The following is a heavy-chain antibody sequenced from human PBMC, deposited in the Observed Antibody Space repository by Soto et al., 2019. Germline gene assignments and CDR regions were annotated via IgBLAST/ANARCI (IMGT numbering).Heavy chain of an antibody. CDR3: SRERGAVASTADAFDI. Sequence: SWTLSLTCNVSGGAIPGYYWNWIRKPPGKGLEWIGYVYFSGSTKYNPSVMIRVTILVDMVNNQFALSLTPVTSAETAVYYCSRERGAVASTADAFDIWGQGTMVTGSS. J-gene: IGHJ3*02. D-gene: IGHD6-19*01. CDR1: GGAIPGYY. V-gene: IGHV4-59*01. CDR2: VYFSGST.